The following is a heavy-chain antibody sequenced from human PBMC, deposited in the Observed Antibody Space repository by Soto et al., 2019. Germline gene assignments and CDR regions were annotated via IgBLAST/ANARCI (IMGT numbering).Heavy chain of an antibody. CDR3: AKEGALSMGDFDL. CDR2: IAWDGGSR. Sequence: EVQVGESGGGLVQPGRSMRLSCTASGVTFHNFAMHWVRQAPGKGLEWVSGIAWDGGSRGYAGSVKGRFTISRDNARNSLYLQMRCLRTEDTALYYCAKEGALSMGDFDLWGQGTLVIVSS. V-gene: IGHV3-9*01. CDR1: GVTFHNFA. D-gene: IGHD1-26*01. J-gene: IGHJ4*02.